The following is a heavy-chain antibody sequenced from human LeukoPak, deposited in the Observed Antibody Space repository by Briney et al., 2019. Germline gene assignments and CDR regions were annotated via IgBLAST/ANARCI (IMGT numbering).Heavy chain of an antibody. CDR1: GFIFSSYG. CDR3: AKETYYYGSGSYYLFDY. Sequence: GGSLRLSCAASGFIFSSYGMYWVRQAPGKGLEWVAVISYDGSNKYYADSVKGRFTISRDNSKNTLYLQMNSLRAEDTAVYYCAKETYYYGSGSYYLFDYWGQGTLVTVSS. J-gene: IGHJ4*02. D-gene: IGHD3-10*01. V-gene: IGHV3-30*18. CDR2: ISYDGSNK.